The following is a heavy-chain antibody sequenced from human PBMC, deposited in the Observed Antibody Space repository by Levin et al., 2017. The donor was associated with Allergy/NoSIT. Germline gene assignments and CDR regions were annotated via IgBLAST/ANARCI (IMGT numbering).Heavy chain of an antibody. J-gene: IGHJ3*02. CDR3: ARARKDGYTGWAFDI. CDR1: GFSFSTYW. Sequence: HTGGSLRLSCAASGFSFSTYWMSWVRQAPGKGLEWVANIKQDGSEKYYVDSVKGRFTISRDNAKNSLYLQMNSLRAEDTAVYYCARARKDGYTGWAFDIWGQGTMVTVSS. V-gene: IGHV3-7*04. CDR2: IKQDGSEK. D-gene: IGHD5-24*01.